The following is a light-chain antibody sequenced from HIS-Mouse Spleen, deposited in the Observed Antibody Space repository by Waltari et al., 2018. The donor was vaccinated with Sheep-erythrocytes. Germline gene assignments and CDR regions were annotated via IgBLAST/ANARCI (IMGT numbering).Light chain of an antibody. Sequence: QSALTQPASVSGSPGQSITISCTGTSSDVGSYTLFSWYQQHPGKAPKLMIYEGSKRPSGVSNRFSGSKSGNTASLTISGLQAEDEADYYCCSYAGSSTPWVFGGGTKLTVL. CDR3: CSYAGSSTPWV. CDR1: SSDVGSYTL. J-gene: IGLJ3*02. CDR2: EGS. V-gene: IGLV2-23*01.